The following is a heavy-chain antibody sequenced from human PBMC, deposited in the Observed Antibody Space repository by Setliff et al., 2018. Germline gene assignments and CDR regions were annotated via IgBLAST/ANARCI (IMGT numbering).Heavy chain of an antibody. D-gene: IGHD1-1*01. Sequence: GGSLRLSCAASGFTFSTYRMHWVRQAPGKGLEWVAVIWDDGGNKYHADSVKGRFTISRDNSKNTLYLQMNSLRPEDTAVYYCARDDSDDDGHYYYYMDVWGKGTTVTVSS. J-gene: IGHJ6*03. CDR1: GFTFSTYR. V-gene: IGHV3-33*08. CDR3: ARDDSDDDGHYYYYMDV. CDR2: IWDDGGNK.